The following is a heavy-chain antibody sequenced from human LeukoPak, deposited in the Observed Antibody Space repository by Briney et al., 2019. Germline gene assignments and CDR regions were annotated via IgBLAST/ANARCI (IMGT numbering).Heavy chain of an antibody. CDR3: ARSVVRGGIRPHFDY. J-gene: IGHJ4*02. CDR2: INAGNGNT. V-gene: IGHV1-3*01. Sequence: ASVKVSCKASGYTFTSYAMHWVRQAPGQRLEWMGWINAGNGNTKYSQKFQGRVTITRDTSASTAYMELSSLRSEDTAVYYCARSVVRGGIRPHFDYWGQGTLVTASS. CDR1: GYTFTSYA. D-gene: IGHD3-10*01.